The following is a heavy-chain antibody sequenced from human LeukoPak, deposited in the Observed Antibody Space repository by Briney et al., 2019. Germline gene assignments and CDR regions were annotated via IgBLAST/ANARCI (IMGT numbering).Heavy chain of an antibody. CDR3: ARDGLHTAHFDY. D-gene: IGHD5-18*01. Sequence: PGGSLRLSCVASAFTFRTYSMHWVRQAPGKGLAWVSTVSDTGNIHYSDPVKGRFTISRDNAKNSLYLQMNSLRDEDTAVYYCARDGLHTAHFDYWGQGTLVTVSS. V-gene: IGHV3-48*02. J-gene: IGHJ4*02. CDR1: AFTFRTYS. CDR2: VSDTGNI.